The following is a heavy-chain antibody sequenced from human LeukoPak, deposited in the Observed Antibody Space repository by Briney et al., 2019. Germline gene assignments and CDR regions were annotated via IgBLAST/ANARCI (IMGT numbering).Heavy chain of an antibody. Sequence: SVKVSCKSSGYTFTSYAISWVRQAPGQGLEWMGGIIPIFGTANYAQKFQGRVTITADKSTSTAYMELSSLRSEDTAVYYCARSVIGRYSSSPQLDTVLWGKANFDYWGQGTLITVSS. J-gene: IGHJ4*02. CDR2: IIPIFGTA. V-gene: IGHV1-69*06. CDR3: ARSVIGRYSSSPQLDTVLWGKANFDY. D-gene: IGHD6-13*01. CDR1: GYTFTSYA.